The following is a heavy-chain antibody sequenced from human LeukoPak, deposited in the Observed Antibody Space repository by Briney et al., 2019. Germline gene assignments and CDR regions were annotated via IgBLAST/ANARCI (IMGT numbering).Heavy chain of an antibody. CDR2: MSSDGGDI. CDR1: GFTFSRYG. V-gene: IGHV3-30*18. Sequence: PGRSLRLTCAASGFTFSRYGMHWVRQAPGKGLEWLAVMSSDGGDIYYADSVKGRFTISRDNSKNTLYLQMNSPRAEDTAVYYCSKTIAVADPTDYWGQGTLVTVSS. J-gene: IGHJ4*02. D-gene: IGHD6-19*01. CDR3: SKTIAVADPTDY.